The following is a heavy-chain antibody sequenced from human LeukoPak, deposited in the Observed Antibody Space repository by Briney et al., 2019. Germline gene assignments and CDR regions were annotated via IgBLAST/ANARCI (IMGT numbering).Heavy chain of an antibody. Sequence: GASVKVSCKASGYTFTSYGISWVRQAPGQGLEWMGIINPSGGSTSYAQKFQGRVTMTRDTSTSTVYMELSSLRSEDTAVYCCARDLRIMITIRGYFDYWGQGTLVTVSS. J-gene: IGHJ4*02. CDR3: ARDLRIMITIRGYFDY. CDR2: INPSGGST. CDR1: GYTFTSYG. V-gene: IGHV1-46*01. D-gene: IGHD3-16*01.